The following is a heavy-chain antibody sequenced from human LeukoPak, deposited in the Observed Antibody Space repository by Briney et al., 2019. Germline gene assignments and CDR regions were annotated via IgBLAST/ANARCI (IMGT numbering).Heavy chain of an antibody. Sequence: GRSLRLSCAASGFTFSSYGMHWVRQAPGKGLEWVALIWDDGSNNYYADSVKGRFTISRDNSKNTLYLQMNSLRAKDTAVYYCAKDHSTHYYGSGTYGPRGYSDYWGQGTLVTVSS. J-gene: IGHJ4*02. V-gene: IGHV3-33*06. CDR2: IWDDGSNN. CDR1: GFTFSSYG. CDR3: AKDHSTHYYGSGTYGPRGYSDY. D-gene: IGHD3-10*01.